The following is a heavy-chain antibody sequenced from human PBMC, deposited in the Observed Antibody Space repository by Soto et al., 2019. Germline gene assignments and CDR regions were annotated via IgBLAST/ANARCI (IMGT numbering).Heavy chain of an antibody. V-gene: IGHV1-46*01. CDR1: GYTFTGHY. Sequence: GASVKVSCKASGYTFTGHYMHWVRQAPGQGLEWMGWINPSGGSTSYAQKFQGRVTMTRDTSTSTVYMELSSLRSEDTAVYYCARARYYDSSGYQPWGQGTLVTVSS. CDR2: INPSGGST. CDR3: ARARYYDSSGYQP. J-gene: IGHJ5*02. D-gene: IGHD3-22*01.